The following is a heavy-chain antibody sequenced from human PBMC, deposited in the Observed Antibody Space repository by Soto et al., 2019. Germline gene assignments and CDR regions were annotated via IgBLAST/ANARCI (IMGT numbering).Heavy chain of an antibody. D-gene: IGHD5-18*01. CDR2: ISSSGSTI. V-gene: IGHV3-11*01. J-gene: IGHJ4*02. CDR3: ARISGYSYGYVYYFDY. CDR1: GFTFSDYY. Sequence: PGGPLRLSCTASGFTFSDYYMSWIRQAPGKGLEWVSYISSSGSTIYYADSVKGRFTISRDNAKNSLYLQMNSLRAEDTAVYYCARISGYSYGYVYYFDYWGQGTLVTVSS.